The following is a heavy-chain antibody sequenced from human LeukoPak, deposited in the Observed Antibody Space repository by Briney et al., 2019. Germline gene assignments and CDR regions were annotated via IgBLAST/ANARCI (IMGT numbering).Heavy chain of an antibody. CDR2: ISGSGGST. V-gene: IGHV3-23*01. J-gene: IGHJ4*02. CDR1: GFSFSSYA. D-gene: IGHD7-27*01. Sequence: GASLRLSCAASGFSFSSYAMSWVRQAPGKGLEWVSAISGSGGSTYYADSVKGRFTISRDNSKNTLYLQMNSLRAEDTAVYYCATPTPGDRCWDYWGQGTLVTVSS. CDR3: ATPTPGDRCWDY.